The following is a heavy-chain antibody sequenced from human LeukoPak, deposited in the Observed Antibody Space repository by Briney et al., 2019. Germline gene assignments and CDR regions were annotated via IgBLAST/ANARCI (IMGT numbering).Heavy chain of an antibody. Sequence: PSETLSLTCAVSGYSISSGYYWGWIRQPPGKGLEWIGSIYHSGSTYHNPSLKSRVTISVDTSKNQFSLKLSSVTAADTAVYYCARDLRRIYGSGARQYSSGWYYFDYWGQGTLVTVSS. D-gene: IGHD6-19*01. CDR2: IYHSGST. CDR1: GYSISSGYY. CDR3: ARDLRRIYGSGARQYSSGWYYFDY. V-gene: IGHV4-38-2*02. J-gene: IGHJ4*02.